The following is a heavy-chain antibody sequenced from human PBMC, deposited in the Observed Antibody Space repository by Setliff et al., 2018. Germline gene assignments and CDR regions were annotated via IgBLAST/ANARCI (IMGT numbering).Heavy chain of an antibody. J-gene: IGHJ4*02. D-gene: IGHD3-22*01. CDR1: GGSISSYY. V-gene: IGHV4-4*07. CDR2: IYIGGSA. CDR3: ARSRYYYDSSGYPFDY. Sequence: SETLSLTCTVSGGSISSYYWSWIRQPAGKGLEWIGHIYIGGSANYNPSLKSRVTMSIDTSKNQFSLKLNSVTAADMAVYYCARSRYYYDSSGYPFDYWGQGTLVTVSS.